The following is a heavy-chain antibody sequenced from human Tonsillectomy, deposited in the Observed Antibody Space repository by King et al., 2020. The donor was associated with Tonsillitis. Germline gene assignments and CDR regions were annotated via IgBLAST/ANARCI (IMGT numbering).Heavy chain of an antibody. V-gene: IGHV3-20*04. J-gene: IGHJ4*02. CDR2: INWNGGRT. D-gene: IGHD5-12*01. CDR3: AKDGAGYSGYDLDY. Sequence: VQLVESGGGVVRPGGSLRLSCAASGFTFGDYGMSWVRQAPAKGLEWVSGINWNGGRTGYADSVKGRFTISRDNAKNSLFLQMNSLRAEDTALYYCAKDGAGYSGYDLDYWGQGTLVTVSS. CDR1: GFTFGDYG.